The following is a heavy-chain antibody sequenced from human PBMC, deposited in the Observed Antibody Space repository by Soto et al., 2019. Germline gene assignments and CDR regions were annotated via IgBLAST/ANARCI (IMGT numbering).Heavy chain of an antibody. CDR2: INYSGST. Sequence: SETLSLTCTVSGGSISSGDYYWSWIRQPPGKGLEWIGSINYSGSTYYNPSLKSRVTISVDTSKNQFSLKLSSVTAADTAVYYCAREISGIVVVPAATPEYYYYGMDVWGQGTTVTVSS. V-gene: IGHV4-39*02. CDR3: AREISGIVVVPAATPEYYYYGMDV. CDR1: GGSISSGDYY. D-gene: IGHD2-2*01. J-gene: IGHJ6*02.